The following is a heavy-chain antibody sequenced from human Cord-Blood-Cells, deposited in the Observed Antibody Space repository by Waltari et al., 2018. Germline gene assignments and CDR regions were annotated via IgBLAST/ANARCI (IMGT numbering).Heavy chain of an antibody. V-gene: IGHV1-2*04. CDR2: INPNRGGP. CDR1: GYTFPGYY. Sequence: QVQLVQSGAEVKTPGASVKVYCTASGYTFPGYYVHSVRQAPGQGLERMGWINPNRGGPNYEQKFQGWVTMTRDTSISTAYMELSRLRSDDTAVYYCAKDDGELHWYFDLWGRGTLVTVSS. D-gene: IGHD1-26*01. CDR3: AKDDGELHWYFDL. J-gene: IGHJ2*01.